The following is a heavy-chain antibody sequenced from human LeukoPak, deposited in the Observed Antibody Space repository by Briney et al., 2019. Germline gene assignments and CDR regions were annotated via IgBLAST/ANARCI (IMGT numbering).Heavy chain of an antibody. V-gene: IGHV1-8*01. CDR3: ARGGIRDSNNVNYLYMDV. Sequence: ASVKVSCKASGYTFDIYNVYWVRQATGKGLEWMGWMHPRTGFAGHAQKFQDRVNMTRNTFITTAYMELTSLRSEDTAVYFCARGGIRDSNNVNYLYMDVWGKGTTVIVSS. D-gene: IGHD4-11*01. CDR2: MHPRTGFA. CDR1: GYTFDIYN. J-gene: IGHJ6*04.